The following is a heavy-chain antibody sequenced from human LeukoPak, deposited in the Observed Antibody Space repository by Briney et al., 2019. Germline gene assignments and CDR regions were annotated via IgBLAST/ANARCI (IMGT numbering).Heavy chain of an antibody. CDR2: IYYSGST. CDR1: GGSISSYY. CDR3: AREYGGGANYYYYYGMGG. Sequence: SETLSLTCTVSGGSISSYYWSWIRQPPGKGLEWIGYIYYSGSTNYNPSLKSRVTISVDTSKNQFSLKLSSVTAADTAVYYCAREYGGGANYYYYYGMGGGGGGTTVTVSS. V-gene: IGHV4-59*01. J-gene: IGHJ6*01. D-gene: IGHD1-26*01.